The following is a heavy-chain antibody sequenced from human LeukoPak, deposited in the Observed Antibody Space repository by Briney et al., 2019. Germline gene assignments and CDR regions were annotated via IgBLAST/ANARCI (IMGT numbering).Heavy chain of an antibody. CDR3: ARAAFGEWLLDY. CDR1: GFTFSDYY. CDR2: ISAGDTT. D-gene: IGHD3-10*01. Sequence: GGSLRLSCAASGFTFSDYYMTWIPQSPAKGREGGSYISAGDTTYCADAVKGRFYISRDNANNSVYRQMNSLRGDDTAVYYCARAAFGEWLLDYWGQGTLVTVSS. J-gene: IGHJ4*02. V-gene: IGHV3-11*01.